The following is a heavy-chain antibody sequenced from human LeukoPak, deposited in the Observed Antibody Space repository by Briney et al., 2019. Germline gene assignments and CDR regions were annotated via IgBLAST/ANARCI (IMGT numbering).Heavy chain of an antibody. J-gene: IGHJ3*02. D-gene: IGHD6-13*01. CDR2: IYPGDSAT. Sequence: KPGESLKISCKGSGYSFTSYWIGWGRQMPGKGLEWMGIIYPGDSATRYSPSFQGQVTISADKSISTAYLQWSSLKASDTAMYYCARPSGYSSSWYASGFDAFDIWGQGTMVTVSS. V-gene: IGHV5-51*01. CDR3: ARPSGYSSSWYASGFDAFDI. CDR1: GYSFTSYW.